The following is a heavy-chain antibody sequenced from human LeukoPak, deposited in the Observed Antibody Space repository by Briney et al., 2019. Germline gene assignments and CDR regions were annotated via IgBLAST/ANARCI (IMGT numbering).Heavy chain of an antibody. CDR1: GFTFSSYR. CDR2: ISTSSSSK. D-gene: IGHD3-9*01. J-gene: IGHJ4*02. V-gene: IGHV3-21*01. CDR3: ARWDDLFLIDF. Sequence: PGGSLRLSCAVSGFTFSSYRMSWVRQAPGKGLEWVSSISTSSSSKYYADSVKGRFTVSRDNAKNSLDLQMNSLRAEDTAVYYCARWDDLFLIDFWGQRTLVTVSS.